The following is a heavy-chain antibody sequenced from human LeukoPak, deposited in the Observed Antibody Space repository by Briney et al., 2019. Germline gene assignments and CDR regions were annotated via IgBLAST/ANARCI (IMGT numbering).Heavy chain of an antibody. V-gene: IGHV3-30*02. CDR3: AKGGASARSYYYYMDV. CDR2: IRYDGSNK. J-gene: IGHJ6*03. Sequence: PGGSLRLSCAASGFTFSSYGMHWVRQAPGKGLEWVAFIRYDGSNKYYADSVKGRFTISRDNSKNTLYLQMNSLRAEDTAVYYCAKGGASARSYYYYMDVWGKGTTVTIS. CDR1: GFTFSSYG.